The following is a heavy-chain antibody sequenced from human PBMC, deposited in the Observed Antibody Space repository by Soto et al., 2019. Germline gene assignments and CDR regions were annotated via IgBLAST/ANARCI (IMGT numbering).Heavy chain of an antibody. Sequence: GXSCTSYWIGWVRQMPGKGREWMGIIYPGDSDTRYSPAFQGQVTISADKSIRTAYLQWSSLKASDTAMYYCATGGGAEAGDYYYGMDVWGQGTTVTASS. V-gene: IGHV5-51*01. CDR1: GXSCTSYW. CDR3: ATGGGAEAGDYYYGMDV. CDR2: IYPGDSDT. J-gene: IGHJ6*02. D-gene: IGHD6-13*01.